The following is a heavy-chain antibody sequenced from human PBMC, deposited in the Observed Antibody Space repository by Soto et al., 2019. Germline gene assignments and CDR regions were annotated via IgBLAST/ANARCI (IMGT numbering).Heavy chain of an antibody. CDR1: GGSFSGYY. Sequence: SETLSLTCAVYGGSFSGYYWSWIRQPPGKGLEWIGYIYYSGSTNYNPSLKSRVTISVDTSKNQFSLKLSSVTAADTAVYYCARLLYGLGSWFDPWGQGTLVTVSS. D-gene: IGHD3-10*01. V-gene: IGHV4-59*08. CDR2: IYYSGST. CDR3: ARLLYGLGSWFDP. J-gene: IGHJ5*02.